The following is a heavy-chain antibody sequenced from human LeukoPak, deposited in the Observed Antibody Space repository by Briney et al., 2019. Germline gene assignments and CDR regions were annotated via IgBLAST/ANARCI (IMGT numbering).Heavy chain of an antibody. V-gene: IGHV1-18*01. D-gene: IGHD3-22*01. CDR1: GYTFTSYG. J-gene: IGHJ4*02. Sequence: ASVKVSCKASGYTFTSYGISWVRQAPGQGLEWMGWISAYNGNTNYAQKLQGRVTMTTDTSTSTAYMELRSLRPDDTAVYYCARAMYYYDSSGYYDYWGQGTLVTVSS. CDR2: ISAYNGNT. CDR3: ARAMYYYDSSGYYDY.